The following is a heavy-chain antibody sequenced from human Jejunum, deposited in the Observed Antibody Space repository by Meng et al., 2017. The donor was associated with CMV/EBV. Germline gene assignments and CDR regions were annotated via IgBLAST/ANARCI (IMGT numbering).Heavy chain of an antibody. CDR3: ARDLVAATAPNN. V-gene: IGHV3-21*01. CDR2: IDATSTYI. J-gene: IGHJ4*02. D-gene: IGHD2-15*01. CDR1: GFAFNDAW. Sequence: AASGFAFNDAWMSWVRQPPGKGLEWVSSIDATSTYIYYGDSVKGRFTISRDNARNSLYLQMNSLRAEDTALYYCARDLVAATAPNNWGQGTLVTVSS.